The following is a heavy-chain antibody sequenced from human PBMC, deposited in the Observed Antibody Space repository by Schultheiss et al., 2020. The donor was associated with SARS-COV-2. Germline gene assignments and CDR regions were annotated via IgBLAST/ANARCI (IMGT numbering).Heavy chain of an antibody. CDR2: IYYSGST. CDR3: ARVGYEFWSGYFAY. CDR1: GGSISSSSYY. J-gene: IGHJ4*02. V-gene: IGHV4-61*05. D-gene: IGHD3-3*01. Sequence: SETLSLTCTVSGGSISSSSYYWGWIRQPPGKGLEWIGYIYYSGSTSYNSSLKSRVTISVDTSKNQFSLKLSSVTAADTAIYYCARVGYEFWSGYFAYWGQGSLVTVSS.